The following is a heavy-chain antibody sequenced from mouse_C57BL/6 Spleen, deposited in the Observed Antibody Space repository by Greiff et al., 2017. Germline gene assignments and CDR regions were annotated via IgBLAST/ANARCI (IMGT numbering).Heavy chain of an antibody. CDR1: GYTFTSYW. Sequence: QVQLQQPGAELVKPGASVKLSCKASGYTFTSYWMHWVKQRPGRGLEWIGRIDPNSGGTKYNEKFKSKATLTVDKPSSTAYMQLSSLTSEDSAVYYCASSPTVVAFYWYFDVWGTGTTVTVAS. D-gene: IGHD1-1*01. CDR2: IDPNSGGT. CDR3: ASSPTVVAFYWYFDV. J-gene: IGHJ1*03. V-gene: IGHV1-72*01.